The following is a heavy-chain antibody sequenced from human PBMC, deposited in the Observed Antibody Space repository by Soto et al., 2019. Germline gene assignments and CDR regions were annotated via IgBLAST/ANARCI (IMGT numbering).Heavy chain of an antibody. CDR3: AKYGWFDP. V-gene: IGHV3-23*01. D-gene: IGHD3-10*01. CDR2: ITHTGSRT. J-gene: IGHJ5*02. Sequence: EVRLLESGGSLVQPGGSLRLSCAASGFSFSSFAMNWVRQPPGKGLEWISAITHTGSRTYYADSVKGRFTISRDNSKNTVFLQMASLRAEDTAVYYCAKYGWFDPWGQGTLVTVSS. CDR1: GFSFSSFA.